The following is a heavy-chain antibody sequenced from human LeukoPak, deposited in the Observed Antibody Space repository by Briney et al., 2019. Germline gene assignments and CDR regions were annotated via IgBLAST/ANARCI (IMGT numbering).Heavy chain of an antibody. Sequence: PLETLSLTCTVSGGSISSYYWSWIRLPPGKGLEWIGFLDYSGSTNYNPSFKSRLTVSVDTSKNQFSLKLRSVTAADTAVHYCAMHGGSWTFDYWGQGNLVTVSS. CDR2: LDYSGST. CDR1: GGSISSYY. CDR3: AMHGGSWTFDY. J-gene: IGHJ4*02. D-gene: IGHD6-13*01. V-gene: IGHV4-59*08.